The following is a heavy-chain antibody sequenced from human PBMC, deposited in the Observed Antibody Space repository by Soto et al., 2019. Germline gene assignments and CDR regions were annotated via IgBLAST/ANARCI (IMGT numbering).Heavy chain of an antibody. V-gene: IGHV3-33*01. CDR1: GFTFSSYG. J-gene: IGHJ3*02. D-gene: IGHD2-2*01. CDR3: ARDQSDCSSTSCQYHDAFDI. Sequence: QPGGSLRLSCAASGFTFSSYGMHWVRQAPGKGLEWVAVIWYDGSNKYYADSVKGRFTISRDNSKNTLDLQMNSLRAEDTAVYYCARDQSDCSSTSCQYHDAFDIWGQGTVVTVSS. CDR2: IWYDGSNK.